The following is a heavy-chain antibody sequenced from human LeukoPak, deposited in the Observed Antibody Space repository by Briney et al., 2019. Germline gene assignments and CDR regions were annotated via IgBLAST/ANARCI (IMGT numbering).Heavy chain of an antibody. J-gene: IGHJ4*02. V-gene: IGHV3-23*01. CDR1: GFTFSSYA. D-gene: IGHD2-21*01. CDR3: AKDFRIGYSAHFDY. Sequence: GGSLRLSCAASGFTFSSYAMSWVRQAPGKGLEWVSAISGSGGSTYYADSVKGQFTISRDNSKNTLYLQMDSLRGEDTAVYYCAKDFRIGYSAHFDYWGQGALVTVSS. CDR2: ISGSGGST.